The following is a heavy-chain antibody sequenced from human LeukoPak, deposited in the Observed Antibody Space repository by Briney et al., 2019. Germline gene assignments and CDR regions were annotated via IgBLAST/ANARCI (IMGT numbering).Heavy chain of an antibody. CDR3: ARGGGGSYLEYSFDY. J-gene: IGHJ4*02. V-gene: IGHV4-34*01. D-gene: IGHD3-10*01. CDR2: INHSGST. CDR1: GGSFSGYY. Sequence: SETLSLTCAVYGGSFSGYYWSWIRQPPGKGLEWIGEINHSGSTNYNPSLKSRVTISVDTSKNQFSLKLSSVTAADTAVYYCARGGGGSYLEYSFDYWGQGTLVTVSS.